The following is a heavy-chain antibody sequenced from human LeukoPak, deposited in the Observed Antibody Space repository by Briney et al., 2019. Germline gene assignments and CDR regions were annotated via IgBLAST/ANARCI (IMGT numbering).Heavy chain of an antibody. Sequence: GGSLRLSCAASGFTFSSYWMSWVRQAPGKGLERVANIKQDGSEKYYVDSVKGRFTISRDNAKNSLYLQMNSLRAEDTAVYYCARALHDFEWLMGLDYWGQGTLVTVSS. CDR2: IKQDGSEK. V-gene: IGHV3-7*01. CDR1: GFTFSSYW. J-gene: IGHJ4*02. D-gene: IGHD6-19*01. CDR3: ARALHDFEWLMGLDY.